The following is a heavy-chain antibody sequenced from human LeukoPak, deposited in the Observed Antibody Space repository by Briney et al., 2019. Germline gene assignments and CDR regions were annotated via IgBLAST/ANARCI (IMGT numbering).Heavy chain of an antibody. CDR3: TRSEGGYWFDP. CDR2: ISSSSSTI. D-gene: IGHD1-26*01. V-gene: IGHV3-48*01. Sequence: GGSLRLSCAASRFTFRSYSMNWVRQAPGKGLEWVSYISSSSSTIYYADSVKGRFTTSRDNAKNSLYLQMNSLRAEDTAVYYCTRSEGGYWFDPWGQGTLVTVSS. J-gene: IGHJ5*02. CDR1: RFTFRSYS.